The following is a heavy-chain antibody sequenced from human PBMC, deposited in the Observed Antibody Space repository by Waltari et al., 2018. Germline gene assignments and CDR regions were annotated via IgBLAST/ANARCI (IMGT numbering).Heavy chain of an antibody. D-gene: IGHD6-13*01. CDR2: INAGNGNT. J-gene: IGHJ4*02. CDR1: GYTFTSYA. Sequence: QVQLVQSGAEVKKPGASVKVSCKASGYTFTSYAMHWVRQAPGQRLEWMGWINAGNGNTKYSQKFQGRVTITRDTSASTAYMELSSLRSEDTAVYYCARDLVGGYSSRFDYWGQGTLVTVSA. V-gene: IGHV1-3*01. CDR3: ARDLVGGYSSRFDY.